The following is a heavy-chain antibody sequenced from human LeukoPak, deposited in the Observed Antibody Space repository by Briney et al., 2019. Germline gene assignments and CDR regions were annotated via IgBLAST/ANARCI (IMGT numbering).Heavy chain of an antibody. Sequence: GGSLRLSCAASGFTFSSYSMNWVRQAPGKGLEWVSSISSSSSYIYYADSVKGRFTISRDNAKNSLYLQMNSLRAEDTAVYYCARSNWNGGGPFDYWGQGTLVTVSS. J-gene: IGHJ4*02. CDR2: ISSSSSYI. CDR1: GFTFSSYS. V-gene: IGHV3-21*01. D-gene: IGHD1-1*01. CDR3: ARSNWNGGGPFDY.